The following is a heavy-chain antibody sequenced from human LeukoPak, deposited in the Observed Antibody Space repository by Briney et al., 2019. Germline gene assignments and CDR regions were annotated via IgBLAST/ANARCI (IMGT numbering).Heavy chain of an antibody. CDR2: IYSGGST. J-gene: IGHJ5*02. D-gene: IGHD4-23*01. Sequence: PGGSLRLSCAASGFTVSSNYMSWVRQAPGKGLKWVSVIYSGGSTYYADSVKGRFTISRDNSKNTLYLQMNSLRAEDTAVYYCARLPGGNPWFDPWGQGTLVTVSS. V-gene: IGHV3-53*01. CDR1: GFTVSSNY. CDR3: ARLPGGNPWFDP.